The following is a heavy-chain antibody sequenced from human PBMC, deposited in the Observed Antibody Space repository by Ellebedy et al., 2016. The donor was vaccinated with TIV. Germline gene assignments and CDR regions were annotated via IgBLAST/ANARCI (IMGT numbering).Heavy chain of an antibody. V-gene: IGHV3-7*01. D-gene: IGHD4-17*01. CDR3: ATDGSYGDYRSPTHAFVM. J-gene: IGHJ3*02. Sequence: GGSLRLSCAASGFSFRSYWMSWVRQAPGKGLEWVANINQDGSMKYLVDSVKGRFTLSRDHAKNSLYLQMNSLRDEDTAVYYCATDGSYGDYRSPTHAFVMWGQGTVVTVSS. CDR1: GFSFRSYW. CDR2: INQDGSMK.